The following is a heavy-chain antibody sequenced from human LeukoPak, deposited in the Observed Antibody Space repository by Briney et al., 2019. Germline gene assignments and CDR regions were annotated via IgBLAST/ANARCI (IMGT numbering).Heavy chain of an antibody. J-gene: IGHJ4*02. CDR3: AGTRVKQGYGDYLDY. CDR2: IYYSGST. Sequence: KPSETLSLTCTVSGGSISSYYWSWIRQPPGKGLEWIGYIYYSGSTNYNPPLKSRVTISVDTSKNQFSLKLNSVTAADTAVYHCAGTRVKQGYGDYLDYWGQGTLVTVSS. V-gene: IGHV4-59*08. D-gene: IGHD4-17*01. CDR1: GGSISSYY.